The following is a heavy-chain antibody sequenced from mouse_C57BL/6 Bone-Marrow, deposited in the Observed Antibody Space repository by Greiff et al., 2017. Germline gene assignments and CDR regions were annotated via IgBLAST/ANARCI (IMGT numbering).Heavy chain of an antibody. CDR3: ARLGVYAMDY. CDR1: GYTFTSYG. V-gene: IGHV1-81*01. J-gene: IGHJ4*01. CDR2: IYPRSGNT. Sequence: QVQLQQSGAELARPGASVKLSCKASGYTFTSYGISWVKQRTGQGLEWIGEIYPRSGNTYYNEKFKGKAKLTADKSSSTAYMELRRLTSEDSAVYFCARLGVYAMDYWGQGTSVTVSS.